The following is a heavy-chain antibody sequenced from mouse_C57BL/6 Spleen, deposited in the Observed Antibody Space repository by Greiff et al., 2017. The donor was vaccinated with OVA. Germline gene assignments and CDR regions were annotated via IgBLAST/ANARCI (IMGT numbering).Heavy chain of an antibody. V-gene: IGHV1-4*01. J-gene: IGHJ4*01. CDR2: INPSSGYT. Sequence: VQVVESGAELARPGASVKMSCKASGYTFTSYTMHWVKQRPGQGLEWIGYINPSSGYTKYNQKFKDKATLTADKSSSTAYMQLSSLTSEDSAVYYCARSGGDAMDYWGQGTSVTVSS. D-gene: IGHD3-1*01. CDR3: ARSGGDAMDY. CDR1: GYTFTSYT.